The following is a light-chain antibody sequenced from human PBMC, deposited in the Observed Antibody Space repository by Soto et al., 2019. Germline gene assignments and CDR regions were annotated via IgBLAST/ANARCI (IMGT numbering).Light chain of an antibody. Sequence: QSVLTQPPSVSGAPRQRVTISCSGSRSNIGDNAVNWYQQFPGKAPTLLIYYDDLVPSGVSNRFSGSKSGNTASLTISGLQAEDEADYYCSSYTSSSTRVFGGGTKVTVL. CDR3: SSYTSSSTRV. CDR1: RSNIGDNA. V-gene: IGLV1-36*01. CDR2: YDD. J-gene: IGLJ2*01.